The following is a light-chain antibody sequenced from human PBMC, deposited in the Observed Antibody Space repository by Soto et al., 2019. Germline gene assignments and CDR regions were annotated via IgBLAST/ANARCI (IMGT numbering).Light chain of an antibody. V-gene: IGLV1-44*01. CDR3: AAWDDSLTGVV. J-gene: IGLJ2*01. Sequence: QAVVTQPPSASGTPGQRVTISCSGSSSNIGSNSVNWYQQLPKTAPKLLIYSDNQRPSGVPDRFSGSKSGTSASLAINGLQSEDEADYHCAAWDDSLTGVVFGGGTKLTVL. CDR2: SDN. CDR1: SSNIGSNS.